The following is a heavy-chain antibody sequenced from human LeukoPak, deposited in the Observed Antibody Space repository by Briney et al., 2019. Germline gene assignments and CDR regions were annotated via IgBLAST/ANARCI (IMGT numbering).Heavy chain of an antibody. V-gene: IGHV4-59*12. CDR3: AREWLGSGSYPRVSPADY. CDR2: IYYSGST. J-gene: IGHJ4*02. CDR1: GGSISSYY. Sequence: SETLSLTCTVSGGSISSYYWSWIRQPPGKGLEWIGYIYYSGSTNYNPSLKSRVTISVDTSKNQFSLKLSSVTAADTAVYYCAREWLGSGSYPRVSPADYWGQGTLVTVSS. D-gene: IGHD3-10*02.